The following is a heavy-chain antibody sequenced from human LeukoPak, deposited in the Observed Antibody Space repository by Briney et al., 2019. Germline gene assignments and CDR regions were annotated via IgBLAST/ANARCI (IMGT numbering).Heavy chain of an antibody. CDR1: GYNFASNW. D-gene: IGHD6-13*01. Sequence: GESLKISCKGSGYNFASNWIGWARQRPGKGLEWMGIIQPSDSDTRYSPSFQGQVSMSADKSTSTAYLQWSSLSSSDSAMYYCARRLGPCISTWTDAFDIWGQGTRVTVSS. CDR2: IQPSDSDT. V-gene: IGHV5-51*01. CDR3: ARRLGPCISTWTDAFDI. J-gene: IGHJ3*02.